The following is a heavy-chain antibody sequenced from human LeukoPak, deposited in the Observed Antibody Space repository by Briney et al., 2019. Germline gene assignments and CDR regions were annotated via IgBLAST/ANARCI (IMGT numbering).Heavy chain of an antibody. CDR1: GFTFSSYS. CDR2: ISGSGGIT. J-gene: IGHJ5*02. V-gene: IGHV3-23*01. D-gene: IGHD6-19*01. CDR3: AKGAVAGLDWFDP. Sequence: GGSLRLSCAASGFTFSSYSMNWVRQAPGKGLEWVSGISGSGGITYYADSVKGRFTISRDNSKNTLYLQMNSLRAEDTAVYYCAKGAVAGLDWFDPWGQGTLVTVSS.